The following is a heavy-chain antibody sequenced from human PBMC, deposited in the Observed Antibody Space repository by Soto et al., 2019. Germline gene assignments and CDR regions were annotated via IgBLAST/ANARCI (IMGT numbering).Heavy chain of an antibody. J-gene: IGHJ4*02. D-gene: IGHD3-9*01. V-gene: IGHV3-66*01. CDR1: GFTVNSNY. CDR2: IYSDGST. CDR3: ATLTKYDILTGFYPC. Sequence: GGSLRLSCAASGFTVNSNYMSWVRQAPGKGPEWVSVIYSDGSTYYADSVKGRFIISRDNSNNTLYFQMNSLRAEDTAVYYCATLTKYDILTGFYPCWGQGTLVTVSS.